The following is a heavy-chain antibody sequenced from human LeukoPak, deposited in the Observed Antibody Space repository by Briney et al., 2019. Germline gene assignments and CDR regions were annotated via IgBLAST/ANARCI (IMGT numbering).Heavy chain of an antibody. CDR1: GFTVSSNY. CDR2: ISGSGGST. CDR3: AKHPGGKWELVPFDY. J-gene: IGHJ4*02. D-gene: IGHD1-26*01. V-gene: IGHV3-23*01. Sequence: GGSLRLSCAASGFTVSSNYMSWVRQAPGKGLEWVSAISGSGGSTYYADSVKGRFTISRDNSKNTLYLQMNSLRAEDTAVYYCAKHPGGKWELVPFDYWGQGTLVTVSS.